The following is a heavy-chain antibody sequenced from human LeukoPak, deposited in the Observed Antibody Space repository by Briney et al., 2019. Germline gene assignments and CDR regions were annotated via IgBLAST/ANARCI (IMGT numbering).Heavy chain of an antibody. CDR3: AGVVAATPGDY. D-gene: IGHD2-15*01. CDR1: GFTFSSYS. J-gene: IGHJ4*02. V-gene: IGHV3-21*01. CDR2: ISSSSSYI. Sequence: GGSLRLSCAASGFTFSSYSMNWVRQAPGKGLEWVSSISSSSSYIYYADSVKGRFIISRDNAKNSLYLQMNSLRAEDTAVYYCAGVVAATPGDYWGQGTLVTVSS.